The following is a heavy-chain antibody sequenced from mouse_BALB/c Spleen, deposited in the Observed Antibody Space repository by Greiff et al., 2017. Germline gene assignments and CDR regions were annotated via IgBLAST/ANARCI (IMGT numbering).Heavy chain of an antibody. CDR3: ARSYDYFDY. V-gene: IGHV5-17*02. D-gene: IGHD2-3*01. CDR2: ISSGSSTI. Sequence: EVHLVESGGGLVQPGGSRKLSCAASGFTFSSFGMHWVRQAPEKGLEWVAYISSGSSTIYYADTVKGRFTISRDNPKNTLFLQMTSLRSEDTAMYYCARSYDYFDYWGQGTTLTVSS. J-gene: IGHJ2*01. CDR1: GFTFSSFG.